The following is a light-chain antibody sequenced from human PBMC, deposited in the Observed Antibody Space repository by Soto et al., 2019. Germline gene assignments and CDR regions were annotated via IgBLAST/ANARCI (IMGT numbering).Light chain of an antibody. CDR2: GAS. CDR3: RQYNNWPT. Sequence: EIVMTQSPATLSVSPGERATLSCRASQSVNSNLAWYQQKPGQAPRLLIYGASTRATGVPARFSGSGSGTEFILSVSSLQSEDFAVYFWRQYNNWPTFGQGTKVEIK. J-gene: IGKJ1*01. V-gene: IGKV3-15*01. CDR1: QSVNSN.